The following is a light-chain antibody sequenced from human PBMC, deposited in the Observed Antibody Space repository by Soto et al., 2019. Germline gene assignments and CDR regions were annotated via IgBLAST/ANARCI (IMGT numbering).Light chain of an antibody. CDR2: DAS. V-gene: IGKV3-11*01. J-gene: IGKJ5*01. CDR3: QQRHRWPIT. CDR1: QSVSSY. Sequence: EIVLTQSPATLSLSPGERATLSCRASQSVSSYLAWYQQKPGQAPRLLIYDASNRATGIPARFSGSGSGPDFTLTISSLEPADSAVYYCQQRHRWPITFGQGTRLEI.